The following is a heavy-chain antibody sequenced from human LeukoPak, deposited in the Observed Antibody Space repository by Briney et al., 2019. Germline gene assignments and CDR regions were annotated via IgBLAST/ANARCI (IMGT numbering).Heavy chain of an antibody. J-gene: IGHJ4*02. CDR2: IGTNTTTI. V-gene: IGHV3-48*04. D-gene: IGHD3-10*01. Sequence: GGSLRLSCAASGFTFSSYTMNWVRQPPGKGLEWVSNIGTNTTTIYYADSVKGRFTISRDNAKNSLYLQVNSLRVEDTAVYHCARQFGSGTCLFDYWGQGTLVTVSS. CDR1: GFTFSSYT. CDR3: ARQFGSGTCLFDY.